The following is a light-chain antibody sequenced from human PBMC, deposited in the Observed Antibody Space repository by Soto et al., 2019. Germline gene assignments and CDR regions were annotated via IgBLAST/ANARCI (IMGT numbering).Light chain of an antibody. Sequence: EIVLTQSPGTLSLSPGERATLSCRASQSVTSGYLGWYQQKPGQAPRLLISVVSNRATGISDRFSGSGSGTDFTLTISSLEPEDSAVYYCQQYSTSSPMYTFGQGTKVEIK. CDR3: QQYSTSSPMYT. CDR2: VVS. V-gene: IGKV3-20*01. CDR1: QSVTSGY. J-gene: IGKJ2*01.